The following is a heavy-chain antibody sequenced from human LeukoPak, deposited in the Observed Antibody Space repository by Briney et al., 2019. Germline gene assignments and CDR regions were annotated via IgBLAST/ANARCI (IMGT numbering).Heavy chain of an antibody. Sequence: GASVKVSCKASGYTFTGYHMHWVRQAPGQGLEWIGLINPTGTGTLYAQKFQGRVTMTRDMSTSTDYMELSSLRSEDTAVYYCARDNSVGDIAWWFDPWGQGTLVTVSS. CDR2: INPTGTGT. D-gene: IGHD3-10*01. V-gene: IGHV1-46*01. J-gene: IGHJ5*02. CDR3: ARDNSVGDIAWWFDP. CDR1: GYTFTGYH.